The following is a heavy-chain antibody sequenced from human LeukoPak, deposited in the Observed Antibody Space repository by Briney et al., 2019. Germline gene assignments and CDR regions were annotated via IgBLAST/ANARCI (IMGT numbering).Heavy chain of an antibody. V-gene: IGHV2-5*01. D-gene: IGHD3-10*01. J-gene: IGHJ4*02. CDR3: AHKGRGSGSFTM. CDR1: GFSLSTTGVA. Sequence: SGPTLVKPTQTLTLTCTFSGFSLSTTGVAVGWIRQPPGKALEWLAVHYWNNDKSYSPSLKSRLTVTKDSSKNQVVLIMTNMDPVDTATYYCAHKGRGSGSFTMWGQGTLVTVSS. CDR2: HYWNNDK.